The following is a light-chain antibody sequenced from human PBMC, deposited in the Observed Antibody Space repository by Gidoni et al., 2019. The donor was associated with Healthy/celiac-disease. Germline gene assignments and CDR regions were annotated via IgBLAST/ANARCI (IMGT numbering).Light chain of an antibody. Sequence: DIQMTQSTSSLSASLRDRVTITCRASQSISTYLSWYQQKPGKAPKLLIYAASSLQSGVPSRFSGSGSGTDFTLTISSLQPEDFATYYCQQSYSTPSFGQGTKVEIK. J-gene: IGKJ1*01. CDR2: AAS. CDR3: QQSYSTPS. V-gene: IGKV1-39*01. CDR1: QSISTY.